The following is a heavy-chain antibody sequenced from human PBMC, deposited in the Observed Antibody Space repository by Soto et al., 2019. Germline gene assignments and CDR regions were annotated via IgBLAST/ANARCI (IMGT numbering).Heavy chain of an antibody. Sequence: EVQLVESGGGLVKPRGSLRLSCAASGFTFSSYSMNWVRQAPGKGLEWVSSISSSSSYIYYADSVKGRFTISRDNAKNSLYLQMNSLRAEDTAVYYCARETVLGKRYFDLWGRGTLVTVSS. CDR3: ARETVLGKRYFDL. D-gene: IGHD4-4*01. CDR2: ISSSSSYI. V-gene: IGHV3-21*01. CDR1: GFTFSSYS. J-gene: IGHJ2*01.